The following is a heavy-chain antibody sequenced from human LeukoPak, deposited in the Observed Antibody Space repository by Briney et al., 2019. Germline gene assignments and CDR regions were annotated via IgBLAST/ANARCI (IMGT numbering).Heavy chain of an antibody. CDR1: GYTFITYA. V-gene: IGHV1-2*02. J-gene: IGHJ4*02. D-gene: IGHD4-17*01. CDR2: INPNSGGT. CDR3: ARAGYGDLYYLDY. Sequence: GASVKVSCKASGYTFITYAINWVRQAPGQGLEWMGWINPNSGGTNYAQKFQGRVTMTRDTSIGTAYMELSSLRSDDTAVYYCARAGYGDLYYLDYWGQGTLVTVSS.